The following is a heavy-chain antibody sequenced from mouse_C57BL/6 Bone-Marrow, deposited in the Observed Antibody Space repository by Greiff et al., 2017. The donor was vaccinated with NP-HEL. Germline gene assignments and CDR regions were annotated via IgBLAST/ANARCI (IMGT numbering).Heavy chain of an antibody. Sequence: LVKPGPSVKISCKASGFTFTDYYMPWVKQSHGKSLEWIGLVYPYNGGTSYNQKFKGQATLTVDTSSSTAYMERNSRTSEDSAVYYCARGITTVVANFDYWGQGTTLTVSS. CDR3: ARGITTVVANFDY. CDR2: VYPYNGGT. D-gene: IGHD1-1*01. J-gene: IGHJ2*01. V-gene: IGHV1-36*01. CDR1: GFTFTDYY.